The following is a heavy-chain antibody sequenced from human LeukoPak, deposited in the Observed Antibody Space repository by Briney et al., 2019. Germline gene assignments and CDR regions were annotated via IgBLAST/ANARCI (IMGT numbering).Heavy chain of an antibody. CDR3: AKSSPGNTHAFDI. J-gene: IGHJ3*02. Sequence: GGSLRLSCAASGFSFSSYVMHWVRQAPGKGLEWVAVISYDGSNKYYADSVKGRFTISRDNSKNTLYLQMNSLRAEDTAVYYCAKSSPGNTHAFDIWGQGTMVTVSS. CDR1: GFSFSSYV. CDR2: ISYDGSNK. V-gene: IGHV3-30*18. D-gene: IGHD1-26*01.